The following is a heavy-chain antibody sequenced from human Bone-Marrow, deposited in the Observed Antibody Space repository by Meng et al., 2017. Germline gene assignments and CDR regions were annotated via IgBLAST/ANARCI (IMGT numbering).Heavy chain of an antibody. CDR3: AASPGWWRIDS. D-gene: IGHD6-19*01. V-gene: IGHV4-4*03. CDR2: FHHSGTT. J-gene: IGHJ4*02. CDR1: GASVSSGYW. Sequence: QVHVQESGPGVVKPPGTLSLTCGVSGASVSSGYWWTWVRQPPGKGLEWIGEFHHSGTTNYNPSLRSRVTISVDTSKNQFSLRLTSVTAADTAVYYCAASPGWWRIDSWGQGTLVTVSS.